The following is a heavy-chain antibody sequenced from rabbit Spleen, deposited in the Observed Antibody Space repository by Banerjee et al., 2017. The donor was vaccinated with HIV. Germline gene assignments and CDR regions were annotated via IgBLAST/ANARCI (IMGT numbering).Heavy chain of an antibody. V-gene: IGHV1S45*01. CDR3: ARDLTGVIGWNFDF. CDR2: IDSGSSGFT. Sequence: QEQLVESGGGLVQPEGSLKLSCTASGFPFSNKAVMCWVRQAPGKGLEWIACIDSGSSGFTYFASWAKGRFTISKTSSTSVTLQMTSLTAADTAIYFCARDLTGVIGWNFDFWGPGTLVTVS. J-gene: IGHJ4*01. D-gene: IGHD1-1*01. CDR1: GFPFSNKAV.